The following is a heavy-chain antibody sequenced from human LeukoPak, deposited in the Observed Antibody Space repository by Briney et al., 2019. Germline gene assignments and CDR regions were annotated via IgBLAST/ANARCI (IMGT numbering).Heavy chain of an antibody. V-gene: IGHV3-23*01. J-gene: IGHJ6*02. CDR2: LSNTGTDT. CDR3: AKVPYSDYGSGRPPFMDV. CDR1: GFTFSNYA. Sequence: PGGSLRLSCAASGFTFSNYAMSWVRQAPGKGLEWVSTLSNTGTDTYYAVSVKGRFTISRDNYENTLFLQMNYLRAEDTAIYYCAKVPYSDYGSGRPPFMDVWGQGTTVAVSS. D-gene: IGHD3-10*01.